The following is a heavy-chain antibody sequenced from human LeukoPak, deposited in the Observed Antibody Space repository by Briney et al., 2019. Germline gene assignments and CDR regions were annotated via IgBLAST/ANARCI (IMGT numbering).Heavy chain of an antibody. CDR3: ARGRTGFLASFDI. CDR2: INAGNGNT. CDR1: GYTFTSYA. V-gene: IGHV1-3*03. J-gene: IGHJ3*02. D-gene: IGHD3-3*01. Sequence: ASVKVSCKASGYTFTSYAMHWLLQAPGQRLEWMGWINAGNGNTKYSQEFQGRVTITRDTSASTAYMELSSLSSEDMAVYYCARGRTGFLASFDIWGQGTMVTVSS.